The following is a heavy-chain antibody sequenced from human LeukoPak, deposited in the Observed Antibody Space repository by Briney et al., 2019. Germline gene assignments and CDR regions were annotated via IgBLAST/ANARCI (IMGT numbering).Heavy chain of an antibody. CDR2: IYYSGST. D-gene: IGHD3-9*01. J-gene: IGHJ5*02. CDR3: ARLLLRYFDWST. Sequence: SETLSLTCTVSGGSISSYYWSWIRQPPGKGLEWIGYIYYSGSTNYNPSLKSRVTISVDTSKNQFSLKLSSVTAADTAVYYCARLLLRYFDWSTWGQGTLVTVSS. CDR1: GGSISSYY. V-gene: IGHV4-59*08.